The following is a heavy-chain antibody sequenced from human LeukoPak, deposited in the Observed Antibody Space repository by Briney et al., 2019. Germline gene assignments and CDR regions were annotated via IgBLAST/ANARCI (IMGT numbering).Heavy chain of an antibody. D-gene: IGHD5-12*01. CDR3: AKDADIVATTGPDY. J-gene: IGHJ4*02. Sequence: GGSLRLSCAASGFTFSNYAMSWVRRAPGKGLEWVSTISGSGGSTYYADSVKGRFTISRDNSKNTLYLQMNSLRAEDTAVYYCAKDADIVATTGPDYWGQGTLVTVSS. V-gene: IGHV3-23*01. CDR1: GFTFSNYA. CDR2: ISGSGGST.